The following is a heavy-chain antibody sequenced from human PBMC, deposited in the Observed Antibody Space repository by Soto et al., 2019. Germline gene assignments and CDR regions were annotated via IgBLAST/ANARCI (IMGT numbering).Heavy chain of an antibody. CDR1: GGSFSGYY. D-gene: IGHD3-3*01. CDR3: ARGPELRFLEWLFDY. Sequence: SETLSLTCAVYGGSFSGYYWSWIRQPPGKGLEWIGEINHSGSTNYNPSLKSRVTISVDTSKNQFSLKLSSVTAADTAVYYCARGPELRFLEWLFDYWGQGTLVTVS. CDR2: INHSGST. J-gene: IGHJ4*02. V-gene: IGHV4-34*01.